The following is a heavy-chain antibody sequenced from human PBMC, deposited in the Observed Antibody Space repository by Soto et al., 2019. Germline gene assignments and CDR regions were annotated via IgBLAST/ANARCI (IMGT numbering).Heavy chain of an antibody. Sequence: EVQLVESGGGLVQPGGSLRLACTASGFTFSSYSMNWVRQAPGKGLEWVSSISSSSGYIYYADSVKGRLTISRDNAKNSLYLQMNSLRAEDTAMYYCARDLYARYDFWSGYYPFDYWGQGTLVSVSS. CDR3: ARDLYARYDFWSGYYPFDY. D-gene: IGHD3-3*01. CDR1: GFTFSSYS. J-gene: IGHJ4*02. V-gene: IGHV3-21*01. CDR2: ISSSSGYI.